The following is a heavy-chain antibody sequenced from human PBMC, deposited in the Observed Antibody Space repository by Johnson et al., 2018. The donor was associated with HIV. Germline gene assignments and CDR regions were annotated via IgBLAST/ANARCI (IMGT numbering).Heavy chain of an antibody. V-gene: IGHV3-30*03. CDR1: GLSFSNFG. CDR2: ISYDGSNK. CDR3: ARDVGLWFGELRSGDAFDI. J-gene: IGHJ3*02. Sequence: VQLVESGGGVVQPGRSLRLSCVGSGLSFSNFGIHWVRQAPGKGLEWVAVISYDGSNKYYADSVKGRFTISRDNSKNTLYLQMNSLRAEDTAVYYCARDVGLWFGELRSGDAFDIWGQGTMVTVSS. D-gene: IGHD3-10*01.